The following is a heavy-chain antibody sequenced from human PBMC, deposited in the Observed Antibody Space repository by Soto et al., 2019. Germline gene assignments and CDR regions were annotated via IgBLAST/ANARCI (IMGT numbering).Heavy chain of an antibody. J-gene: IGHJ3*02. CDR3: AKDCGVVCSNGFDI. D-gene: IGHD2-21*02. CDR1: ADIFNNYY. CDR2: MTPCDGST. V-gene: IGHV1-46*02. Sequence: QLHLVQSGAEVKEPGASVKVSCKTSADIFNNYYMHWVRQAPGQGLEWMGVMTPCDGSTNYAQSFRGRVTMSRDTSTSTVYVELSSLRSEDPAVYYCAKDCGVVCSNGFDIGGQGPKVTVSS.